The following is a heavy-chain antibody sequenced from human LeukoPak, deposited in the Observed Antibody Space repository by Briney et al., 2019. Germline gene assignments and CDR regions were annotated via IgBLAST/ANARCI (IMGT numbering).Heavy chain of an antibody. D-gene: IGHD5-18*01. Sequence: ASVKVSCKASGYTFTGYYMHWVRQAPGQGLEWMGWINPNSGGTNYAQKFQGRVTMTRDTSISTAYMELSRLRSDDTAVYYWARKGRHSFGYYFDYLGQGTLVTVSS. V-gene: IGHV1-2*02. CDR1: GYTFTGYY. CDR3: ARKGRHSFGYYFDY. J-gene: IGHJ4*02. CDR2: INPNSGGT.